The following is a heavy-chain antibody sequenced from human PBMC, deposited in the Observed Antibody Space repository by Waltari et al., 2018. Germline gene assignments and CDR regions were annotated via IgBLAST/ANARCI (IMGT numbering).Heavy chain of an antibody. CDR1: GYTFTGYY. J-gene: IGHJ6*02. CDR2: INPNSGGT. CDR3: ARDLYSSGKFYGMDV. D-gene: IGHD6-19*01. V-gene: IGHV1-2*04. Sequence: QVQLVQSGAEVKKPGASVKVSCKASGYTFTGYYMHWVRQAPGQGLEWMGWINPNSGGTNYAQKFQGWVTMTRDTSISTAYMELSRLRSDDTAVYYCARDLYSSGKFYGMDVWGQGTTVTVSS.